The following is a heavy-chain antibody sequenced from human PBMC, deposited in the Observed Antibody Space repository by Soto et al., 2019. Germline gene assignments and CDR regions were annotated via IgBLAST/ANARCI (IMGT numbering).Heavy chain of an antibody. CDR2: IYRSGHA. V-gene: IGHV4-4*07. J-gene: IGHJ3*01. CDR3: ARSPSTSSIGSFDF. CDR1: GGAISAFY. Sequence: ESLSRTCHVSGGAISAFYWNWIRQPAGKGLEWVGRIYRSGHADYNPSIESRATMSIDPSKNEFSLTLGSVTAADTAVYYCARSPSTSSIGSFDFWGRGTMVTV. D-gene: IGHD6-6*01.